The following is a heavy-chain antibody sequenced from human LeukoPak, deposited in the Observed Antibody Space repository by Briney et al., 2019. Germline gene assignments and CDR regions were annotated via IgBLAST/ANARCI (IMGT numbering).Heavy chain of an antibody. J-gene: IGHJ4*02. CDR1: GFTFRTYS. Sequence: GGSLRLSCTASGFTFRTYSMNWVRQAPGKGLEWVSSISSSGSDIYDADSLKGRFTVSRDNAKNSLYLQMNSLRAEDTAVYYCARDFRGTYSFDYWGQGTLVTVSS. V-gene: IGHV3-21*01. CDR2: ISSSGSDI. CDR3: ARDFRGTYSFDY. D-gene: IGHD1-26*01.